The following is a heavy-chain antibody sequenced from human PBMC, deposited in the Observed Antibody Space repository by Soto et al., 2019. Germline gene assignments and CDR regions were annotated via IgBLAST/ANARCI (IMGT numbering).Heavy chain of an antibody. Sequence: QLQLQESGSGLVKPSQTLSLTCAVSGGSIGSGGYSWSWIRQPPGKGLEWIGYIYHSGSTYYNPSLKSRVTISVDWSKNEFSLKLSSVTAADPAVYYCARVPGPWGQGTLVTVSS. V-gene: IGHV4-30-2*01. CDR1: GGSIGSGGYS. CDR2: IYHSGST. J-gene: IGHJ5*02. CDR3: ARVPGP.